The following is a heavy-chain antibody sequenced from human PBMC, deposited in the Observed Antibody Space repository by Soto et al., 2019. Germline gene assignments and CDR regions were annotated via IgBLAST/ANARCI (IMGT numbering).Heavy chain of an antibody. D-gene: IGHD1-1*01. CDR3: ARGRYGDY. J-gene: IGHJ4*02. Sequence: QVHLVQSGAEVKKPGASVKVSCQASGYAFTTYVITWVRQAPGQGLEWMGWISAHNGNTNYAKKLQGRVTVTRDTSTSTAYMELRSLRSDDTSVYYCARGRYGDYWGQGALVTVSS. V-gene: IGHV1-18*01. CDR2: ISAHNGNT. CDR1: GYAFTTYV.